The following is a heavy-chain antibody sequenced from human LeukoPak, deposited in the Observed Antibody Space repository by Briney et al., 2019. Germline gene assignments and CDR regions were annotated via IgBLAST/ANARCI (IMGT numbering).Heavy chain of an antibody. CDR1: GFTFSTYA. V-gene: IGHV3-23*01. D-gene: IGHD3-16*02. J-gene: IGHJ3*01. CDR2: IGASGTA. CDR3: ARDIELST. Sequence: GGSLRLSCAASGFTFSTYAMTWVRQAPGKGLEWVSVIGASGTAHYADSMRGRSTISRDNSKNTVYLQLSSLRPEDTAVYYCARDIELSTWGLGTTVTVSS.